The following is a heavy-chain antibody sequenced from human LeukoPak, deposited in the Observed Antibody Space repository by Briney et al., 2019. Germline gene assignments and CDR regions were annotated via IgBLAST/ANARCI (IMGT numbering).Heavy chain of an antibody. Sequence: GGSLRLSCAASGFTFSSYAMSWVRQAPGKGLEWVSVVSSSGGNTYNADSVKGRFTISRDNSKNTLYLQMNGLRAEDTAVYYCAKEDWLGFDYWGQGTLVTVSS. CDR3: AKEDWLGFDY. J-gene: IGHJ4*02. CDR1: GFTFSSYA. CDR2: VSSSGGNT. D-gene: IGHD3/OR15-3a*01. V-gene: IGHV3-23*01.